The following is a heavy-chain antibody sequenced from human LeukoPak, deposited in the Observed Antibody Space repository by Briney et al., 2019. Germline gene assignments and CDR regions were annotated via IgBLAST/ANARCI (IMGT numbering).Heavy chain of an antibody. CDR1: GYTFTSYD. J-gene: IGHJ5*02. CDR2: MNPNSGNT. Sequence: ASVKVSCKASGYTFTSYDINWVRQATGQGLEWMGWMNPNSGNTGYAQKFQGRVTMTRNTSISTAYMELSRLRSDDTAVYYCSRVEQQLAYNWFDPWGQGTLVTVSS. D-gene: IGHD6-13*01. V-gene: IGHV1-8*01. CDR3: SRVEQQLAYNWFDP.